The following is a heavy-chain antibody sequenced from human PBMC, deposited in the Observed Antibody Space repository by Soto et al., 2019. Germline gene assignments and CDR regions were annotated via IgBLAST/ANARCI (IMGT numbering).Heavy chain of an antibody. D-gene: IGHD4-17*01. CDR2: IYYSGST. CDR3: ARDYGGNSDS. CDR1: GGSISSYY. V-gene: IGHV4-59*12. Sequence: SETLSLTCTVSGGSISSYYWSWVRQPPGKGLEWIGYIYYSGSTNYNPSLKSRVTISVDTSKNQFSLKLGSVISADTAVYYCARDYGGNSDSWGQGTLVTVSS. J-gene: IGHJ5*01.